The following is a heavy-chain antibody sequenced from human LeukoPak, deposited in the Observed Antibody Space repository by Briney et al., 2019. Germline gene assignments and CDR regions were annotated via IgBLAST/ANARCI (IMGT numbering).Heavy chain of an antibody. CDR1: GGSISSSSYY. J-gene: IGHJ4*02. V-gene: IGHV4-39*07. CDR3: ARDRAVGQWLSHDFDY. Sequence: SETLSLTCTVSGGSISSSSYYWGWIRQPPGKGLEWIGSIYYSGSTYYNPSLKSRVTISVDTSKNQFSLKLSSVTAADTAVYYCARDRAVGQWLSHDFDYWGQGTLVTVSS. D-gene: IGHD6-19*01. CDR2: IYYSGST.